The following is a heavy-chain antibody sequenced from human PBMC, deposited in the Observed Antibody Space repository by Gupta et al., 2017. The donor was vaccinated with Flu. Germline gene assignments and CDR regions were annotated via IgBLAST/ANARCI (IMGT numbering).Heavy chain of an antibody. Sequence: EVQLVESGGGLVQPGESLKLSCAASGFTFSGSAIHWVRQASGKGLEWVGRIRTKANSYATAYAASGKGRFTVSRDDSRNTADLKMNSMKTDAKAVYYCTRPDGDTGSYYFGLDVWGQGTTVTVSS. CDR1: GFTFSGSA. CDR3: TRPDGDTGSYYFGLDV. J-gene: IGHJ6*02. CDR2: IRTKANSYAT. V-gene: IGHV3-73*02. D-gene: IGHD3-10*01.